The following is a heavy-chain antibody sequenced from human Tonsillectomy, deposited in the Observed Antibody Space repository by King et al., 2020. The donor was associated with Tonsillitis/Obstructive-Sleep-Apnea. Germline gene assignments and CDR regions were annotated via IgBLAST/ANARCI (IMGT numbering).Heavy chain of an antibody. CDR1: GFTFSSYA. Sequence: VQLVESGGGLVQPGGSLRLSCAASGFTFSSYAMSWVRQAPGKGLEWVSAISGSGGSTYYADSVKGRFTISRDNSKNTLYLQMNSLRAEDTAVDYCAKDLVVVVAATLAPYGMDVWGQGTTVTVSS. J-gene: IGHJ6*02. D-gene: IGHD2-15*01. V-gene: IGHV3-23*04. CDR3: AKDLVVVVAATLAPYGMDV. CDR2: ISGSGGST.